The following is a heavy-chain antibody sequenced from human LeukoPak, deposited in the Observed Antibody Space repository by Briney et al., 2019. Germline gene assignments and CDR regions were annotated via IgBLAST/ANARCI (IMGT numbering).Heavy chain of an antibody. Sequence: ASVKVSCKASGYTFTSYGISWVRQAPGQGLEWMGWISAYNGNTNYAQKLQGRVTMTRDTSISTAYMELSRLRSDDTAVYYCARVGSGWTGDFDYWGQGTLVTVSS. CDR1: GYTFTSYG. V-gene: IGHV1-18*01. CDR2: ISAYNGNT. CDR3: ARVGSGWTGDFDY. J-gene: IGHJ4*02. D-gene: IGHD6-19*01.